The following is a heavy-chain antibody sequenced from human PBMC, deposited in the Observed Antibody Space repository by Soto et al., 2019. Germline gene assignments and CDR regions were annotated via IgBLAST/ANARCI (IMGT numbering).Heavy chain of an antibody. CDR1: GYTFTSSD. CDR3: ARGTLRWYFDH. V-gene: IGHV1-8*01. CDR2: MNPNSGNT. J-gene: IGHJ2*01. Sequence: QVQLVQSGAEVKKPGASVKVACKASGYTFTSSDINWVRQAPGQGLEWMGWMNPNSGNTGYAQKFQGRVTMTRNTSIRTAYMELSSLRADDTAVYYCARGTLRWYFDHWGRGTLVTVFS.